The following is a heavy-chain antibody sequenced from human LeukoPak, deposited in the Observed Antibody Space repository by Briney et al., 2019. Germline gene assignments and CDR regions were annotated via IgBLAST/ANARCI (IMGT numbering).Heavy chain of an antibody. CDR3: AKDLSKVTTIASDY. CDR2: ISWNSGSI. J-gene: IGHJ4*02. D-gene: IGHD4-17*01. Sequence: GGSLRLSCAASGFTFDDYAMHWVRQAPGKGLEWVSGISWNSGSIGYADSVKGRFTISRDNAKNSLYLQMNSLRAGDTALYYCAKDLSKVTTIASDYWGQGTLVTVSS. CDR1: GFTFDDYA. V-gene: IGHV3-9*01.